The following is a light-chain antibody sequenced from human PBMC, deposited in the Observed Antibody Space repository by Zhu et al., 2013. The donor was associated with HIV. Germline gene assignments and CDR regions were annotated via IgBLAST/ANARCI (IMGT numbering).Light chain of an antibody. CDR1: SSDVGGFDY. Sequence: QSALTQPRSVSGSPGQSVTISCTGTSSDVGGFDYVSWYQQHPDKAPKLLTYDVSKRPSGVPDRFSGAKSGNAASLTISGLQAEDEADYYCSSFGGSSNFEVFGTGTKVTVL. V-gene: IGLV2-11*01. J-gene: IGLJ1*01. CDR2: DVS. CDR3: SSFGGSSNFEV.